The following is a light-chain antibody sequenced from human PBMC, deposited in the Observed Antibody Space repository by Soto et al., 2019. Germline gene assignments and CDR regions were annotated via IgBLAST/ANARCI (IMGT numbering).Light chain of an antibody. V-gene: IGKV3-20*01. CDR1: QSVSSSY. CDR3: QQYGTSAG. Sequence: EIVLTQSPGTLSLSPGERATLSCRASQSVSSSYLAWYQQKPGQAPRLLIYGASSRATGIPDRFSGSGSGTDFTLTISRLEPEDFAVYYCQQYGTSAGFGPRTKVDIK. J-gene: IGKJ3*01. CDR2: GAS.